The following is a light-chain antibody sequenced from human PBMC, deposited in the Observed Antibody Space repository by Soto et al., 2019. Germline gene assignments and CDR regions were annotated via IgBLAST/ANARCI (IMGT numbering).Light chain of an antibody. CDR1: QDISKY. CDR2: DVS. J-gene: IGKJ4*01. Sequence: DIQMTQSPSSLSASVGDRVTITCQASQDISKYLNWYQQKPGNAPNLLIYDVSNSETGVPSRFSGGGSGTHFTFTISSLQPEDVATYYCQQYDNFPLTFGGGTKVEIK. V-gene: IGKV1-33*01. CDR3: QQYDNFPLT.